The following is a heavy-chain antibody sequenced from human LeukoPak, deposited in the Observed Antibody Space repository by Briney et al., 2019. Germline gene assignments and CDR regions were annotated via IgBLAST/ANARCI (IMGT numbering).Heavy chain of an antibody. CDR3: AKDKGGSCYPTLCYYGMYV. CDR2: ISGDGGST. J-gene: IGHJ6*02. CDR1: GFTFDDYA. D-gene: IGHD2-15*01. Sequence: GGSLRLSCAASGFTFDDYAMHWVRQAPGKGLEWVSLISGDGGSTYYADSVKGRFTISRDNSKNSLYLQMNSLRTEDTALYYCAKDKGGSCYPTLCYYGMYVWSQGTTVTVSS. V-gene: IGHV3-43*02.